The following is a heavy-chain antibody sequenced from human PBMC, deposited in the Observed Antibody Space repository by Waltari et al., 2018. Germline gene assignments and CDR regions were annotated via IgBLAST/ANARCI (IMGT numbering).Heavy chain of an antibody. CDR1: GGSISSYY. CDR2: IYYSGST. Sequence: QVQLQESGPGLVKPSETLSLTCTVSGGSISSYYWSWIRQPPGKGLEWIGYIYYSGSTNYNPSLKSRVTISVDTSKNQFSLKLSSVTAADTAVYYFARGLDTAMVSLGYWGQGTLVTVSS. CDR3: ARGLDTAMVSLGY. D-gene: IGHD5-18*01. V-gene: IGHV4-59*01. J-gene: IGHJ4*02.